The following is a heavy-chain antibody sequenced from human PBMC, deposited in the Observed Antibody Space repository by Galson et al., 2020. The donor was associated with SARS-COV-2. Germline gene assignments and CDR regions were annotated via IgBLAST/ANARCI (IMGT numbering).Heavy chain of an antibody. CDR2: IYTSGIT. Sequence: SETLSLTCTVSGDSISSYYWSWIRQPAGKGLEWIGRIYTSGITHYNPSLKSRVTMSVDTSKNQFSLKLSSVTAADPAVYYCARDLGADCGSTSWYYYYGMDVWGQETTVIVS. D-gene: IGHD2-2*01. V-gene: IGHV4-4*07. CDR3: ARDLGADCGSTSWYYYYGMDV. CDR1: GDSISSYY. J-gene: IGHJ6*02.